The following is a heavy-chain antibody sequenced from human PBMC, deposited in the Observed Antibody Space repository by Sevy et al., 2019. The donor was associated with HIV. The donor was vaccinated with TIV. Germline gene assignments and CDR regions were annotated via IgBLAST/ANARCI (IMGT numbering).Heavy chain of an antibody. V-gene: IGHV4-34*01. CDR3: ARPGGDL. Sequence: SETLSLTCAVYDGSFSAYYWSWIRQAPGQGLEWIGDINHSGSANYNPSLKSRVTISVDTTKSQFSLKLSSVTAADTAVYYCARPGGDLWGRGTLVTVSS. CDR2: INHSGSA. J-gene: IGHJ4*02. CDR1: DGSFSAYY. D-gene: IGHD3-16*01.